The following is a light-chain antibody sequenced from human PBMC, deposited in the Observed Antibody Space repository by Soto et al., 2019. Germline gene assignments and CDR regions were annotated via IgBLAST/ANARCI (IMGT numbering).Light chain of an antibody. V-gene: IGKV1-12*01. J-gene: IGKJ3*01. CDR1: QGISKY. CDR2: DAS. Sequence: DIQMTQSPSSLSASVGDRVTITCRASQGISKYLGWYQQKPGKVPKLLISDASSLQSGVPSRFSGSGSGTDFSLTISSLQPEDFATYYCHQAHSFPCACGPGTKVDIK. CDR3: HQAHSFPCA.